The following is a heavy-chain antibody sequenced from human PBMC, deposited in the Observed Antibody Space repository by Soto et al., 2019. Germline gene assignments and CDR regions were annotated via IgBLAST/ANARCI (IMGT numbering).Heavy chain of an antibody. CDR1: GFTFSSYA. Sequence: EVQLLESGGGLVQPGGSLRLSCAASGFTFSSYAMSWVRQAPGKGLEWVSGISASGGSTYYADSVKGRFTISRDNSKNTLYLQMNHLKAEETAVYYCAKIPLNYYDSGNYYNDYWGQGTLVTVSS. CDR2: ISASGGST. CDR3: AKIPLNYYDSGNYYNDY. J-gene: IGHJ4*02. V-gene: IGHV3-23*01. D-gene: IGHD3-10*01.